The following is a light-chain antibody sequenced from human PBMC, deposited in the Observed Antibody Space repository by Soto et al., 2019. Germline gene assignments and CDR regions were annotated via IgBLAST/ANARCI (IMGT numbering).Light chain of an antibody. CDR2: EVT. CDR1: SSDIGGYNL. V-gene: IGLV2-23*02. CDR3: CSYSFSDSFRYV. Sequence: QSALTQPASVSGSPGQSITISCTGTSSDIGGYNLVSWYQQHPGKAPKLIIYEVTERPSGISNRFSASKSGTTASLTISGLQAEDEADYYCCSYSFSDSFRYVFGTGTKVTVL. J-gene: IGLJ1*01.